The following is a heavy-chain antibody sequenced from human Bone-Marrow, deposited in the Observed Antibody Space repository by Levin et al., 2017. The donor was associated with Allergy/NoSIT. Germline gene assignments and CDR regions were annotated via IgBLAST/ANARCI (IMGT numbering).Heavy chain of an antibody. CDR3: ARGYDRSGYSDYYFDY. J-gene: IGHJ4*02. V-gene: IGHV4-30-2*01. CDR1: GGSISSDSYS. D-gene: IGHD3-22*01. CDR2: ISHSGNT. Sequence: SETLSLTCAVSGGSISSDSYSWNWLRQPPGKGLEWIGFISHSGNTYYNPSLKSRVTMSLDRSKNQFSLKLSSLTAADTAVFFCARGYDRSGYSDYYFDYWGQGTLVTVSS.